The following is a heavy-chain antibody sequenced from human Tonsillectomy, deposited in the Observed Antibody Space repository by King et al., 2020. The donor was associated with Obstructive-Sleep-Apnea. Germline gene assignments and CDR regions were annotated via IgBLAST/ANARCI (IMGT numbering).Heavy chain of an antibody. CDR3: AREIRGYCSSTSCGFDP. CDR2: IDTASRTT. CDR1: GFSITGYD. D-gene: IGHD2-2*01. J-gene: IGHJ5*02. V-gene: IGHV3-48*03. Sequence: VQLVESGGGLVQPGGSLRLSCAASGFSITGYDMNWVRQAPGKGLEWVSYIDTASRTTYYADSVRGRFSISRDNAKNSLYLQMNGLIAEDTAVYYCAREIRGYCSSTSCGFDPWGQGTLVLVSS.